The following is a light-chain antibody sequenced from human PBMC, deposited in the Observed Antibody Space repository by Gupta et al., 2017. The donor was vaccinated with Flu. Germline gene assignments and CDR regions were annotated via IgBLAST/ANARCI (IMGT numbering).Light chain of an antibody. CDR1: SSDVGGYKY. CDR2: HFN. V-gene: IGLV2-11*01. CDR3: CSYAGNYAWA. J-gene: IGLJ3*02. Sequence: SSDVGGYKYVSWYQQQPDKAPKLMIYHFNERPSGVPARFSGSKSGNTASLTISGLQAEDECDYYCCSYAGNYAWAFCGGTKLTVL.